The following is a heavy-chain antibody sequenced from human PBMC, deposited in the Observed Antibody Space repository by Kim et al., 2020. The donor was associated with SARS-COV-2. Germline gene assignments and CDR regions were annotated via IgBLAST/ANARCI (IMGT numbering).Heavy chain of an antibody. CDR2: ISSSSSYI. CDR1: GFTFSSYS. V-gene: IGHV3-21*01. D-gene: IGHD5-18*01. Sequence: GGSLRLSCAASGFTFSSYSMNWVRQAPGKGLEWVSSISSSSSYIYYADSVKGRFTISRDNAKNSLYLQMNSLRAEDTAVYYCARDPGYSYGLYPTLYYYYGMDVWGHGTTVSASS. CDR3: ARDPGYSYGLYPTLYYYYGMDV. J-gene: IGHJ6*02.